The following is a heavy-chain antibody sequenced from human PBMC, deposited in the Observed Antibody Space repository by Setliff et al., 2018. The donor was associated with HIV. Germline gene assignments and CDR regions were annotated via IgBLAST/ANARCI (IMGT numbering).Heavy chain of an antibody. D-gene: IGHD3-22*01. CDR2: IKRDGSEI. CDR3: ARGHSSSPNWFDP. Sequence: GGSLRLSCAVSGFTFSNYWMSWVRQAPGKGLEWVANIKRDGSEIYYVDSVKGRFTISRDNAENSLYLQMNSLRAEDTAVYYCARGHSSSPNWFDPWGQGTLVTVSS. V-gene: IGHV3-7*01. J-gene: IGHJ5*02. CDR1: GFTFSNYW.